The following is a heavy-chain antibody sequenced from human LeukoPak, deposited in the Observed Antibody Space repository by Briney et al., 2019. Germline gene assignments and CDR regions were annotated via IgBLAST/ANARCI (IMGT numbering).Heavy chain of an antibody. J-gene: IGHJ3*02. CDR2: IYTSGST. CDR3: ARGIVGATDPTDAFDI. CDR1: GGSISSYY. D-gene: IGHD1-26*01. Sequence: SETLSLTCTVSGGSISSYYWSWIRQPAGKGLEWIGRIYTSGSTNYNPSLKSRVTMSVDRSKNQFSLKLSSVTAADTAVYYCARGIVGATDPTDAFDIWGQGTMVTVSS. V-gene: IGHV4-4*07.